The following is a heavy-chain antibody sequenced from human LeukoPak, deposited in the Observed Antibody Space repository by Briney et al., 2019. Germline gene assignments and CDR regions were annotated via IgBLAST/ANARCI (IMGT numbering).Heavy chain of an antibody. CDR2: IIPIFGTA. V-gene: IGHV1-69*13. CDR1: GGTFSSYA. CDR3: ASYDYGDSRFDY. J-gene: IGHJ4*02. D-gene: IGHD4-17*01. Sequence: SVKVSCKASGGTFSSYAISWVRQAPGQGLEWMGGIIPIFGTANYAQKFQGRVTITADESTSIAYMELSSLRSEDTAVYYCASYDYGDSRFDYWGQGTLVTVSS.